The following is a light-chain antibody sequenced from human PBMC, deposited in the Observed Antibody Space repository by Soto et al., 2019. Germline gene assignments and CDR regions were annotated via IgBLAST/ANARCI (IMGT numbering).Light chain of an antibody. J-gene: IGKJ2*01. Sequence: DIQVTQSPSYLSASVGERVTFTCRASRSVSSYLNWYHHTPGRAPKLLIYGTSTLQRGVPSRVSASGLGTDFTFTITNLQPEDFGTSYCQQSYSSPYTFGQGTKLEIK. V-gene: IGKV1-39*01. CDR1: RSVSSY. CDR2: GTS. CDR3: QQSYSSPYT.